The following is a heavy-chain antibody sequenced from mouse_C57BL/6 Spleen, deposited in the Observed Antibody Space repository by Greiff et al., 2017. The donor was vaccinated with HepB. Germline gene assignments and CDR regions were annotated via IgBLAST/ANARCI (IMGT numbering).Heavy chain of an antibody. D-gene: IGHD1-1*01. CDR1: GYAFSSYW. J-gene: IGHJ4*01. V-gene: IGHV1-80*01. Sequence: QVQLKQSGAELVKPGASVKISCKASGYAFSSYWMNWVKQRPGKGLEWIGQIYPGDGDTNYNGKFKGKATLTADKSSSTAYMQLSSLTSEDSAVYFCARSRMTTVVATDYAMDYWGQGTSVTVSS. CDR2: IYPGDGDT. CDR3: ARSRMTTVVATDYAMDY.